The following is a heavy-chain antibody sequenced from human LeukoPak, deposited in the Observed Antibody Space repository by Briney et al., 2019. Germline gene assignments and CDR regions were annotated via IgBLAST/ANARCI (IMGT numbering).Heavy chain of an antibody. D-gene: IGHD3-16*01. CDR3: AKAHTASLSRGYLDY. Sequence: GGSLRLSCAASGFTFITYGMHWVRQVPGMGLEWLAFIHYDGSKNYYADSVKGRFTISRDNSKNTLYLQMSSLRTEDTAVYYCAKAHTASLSRGYLDYWGQGTLVTVSS. V-gene: IGHV3-30*02. CDR2: IHYDGSKN. J-gene: IGHJ4*02. CDR1: GFTFITYG.